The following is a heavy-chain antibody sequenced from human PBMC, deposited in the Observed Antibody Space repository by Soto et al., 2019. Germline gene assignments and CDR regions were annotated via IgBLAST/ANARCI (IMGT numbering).Heavy chain of an antibody. CDR3: ARSKKYDYVWGSYPQYYYGMDV. CDR2: INHSGST. CDR1: GWSFIGYY. D-gene: IGHD3-16*02. J-gene: IGHJ6*02. Sequence: SETLSLTCAIYGWSFIGYYWSWIRQPPEKGLEWIGEINHSGSTNYNPSLKSRVTISVDTSKNQFSLKLSSVTAADTAVYYCARSKKYDYVWGSYPQYYYGMDVWGQGTTVT. V-gene: IGHV4-34*01.